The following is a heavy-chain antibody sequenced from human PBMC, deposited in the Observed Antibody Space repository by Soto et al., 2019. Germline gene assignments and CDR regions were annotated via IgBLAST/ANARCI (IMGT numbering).Heavy chain of an antibody. Sequence: ASVKVSCKASGYTFTSYDINWVRQATGQGLEWMGWMNPNSGNTGYAQRFQGRVTMTRNDSISTAYMELSSLRSEDTAVYYCARGVYYFDSSATLPYYFDYWGQGNLVTV. CDR1: GYTFTSYD. J-gene: IGHJ4*02. D-gene: IGHD3-22*01. CDR3: ARGVYYFDSSATLPYYFDY. CDR2: MNPNSGNT. V-gene: IGHV1-8*01.